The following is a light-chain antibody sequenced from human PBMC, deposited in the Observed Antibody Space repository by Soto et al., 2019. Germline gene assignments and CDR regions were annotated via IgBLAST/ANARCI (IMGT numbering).Light chain of an antibody. Sequence: QSALTQPPSVSGSPGQSVTISCTGTSSDVGSYNRVSWYQQPPGTAPKLMIYEVSDRPSGVPDRFSGSKSGNTASLTISGLQAEDEADYYCSSYTISTTYVCGTGTKLTVL. J-gene: IGLJ1*01. V-gene: IGLV2-18*02. CDR1: SSDVGSYNR. CDR3: SSYTISTTYV. CDR2: EVS.